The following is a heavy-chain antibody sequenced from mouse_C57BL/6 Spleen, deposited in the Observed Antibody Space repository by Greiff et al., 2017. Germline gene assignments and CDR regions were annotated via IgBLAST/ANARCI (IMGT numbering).Heavy chain of an antibody. CDR1: GFSLTSYG. V-gene: IGHV2-6-1*01. CDR2: IWSDGST. J-gene: IGHJ3*01. D-gene: IGHD2-4*01. CDR3: ARHGESDYDGVPFAY. Sequence: VQGVESGPGLVAPSQSLSITCTVSGFSLTSYGVHWVRQPPGKGLEWLVVIWSDGSTTYNSALKSRLSISKDNPKSQVFLKMNSLQTDDTAMYYCARHGESDYDGVPFAYWGQGTLVTVSA.